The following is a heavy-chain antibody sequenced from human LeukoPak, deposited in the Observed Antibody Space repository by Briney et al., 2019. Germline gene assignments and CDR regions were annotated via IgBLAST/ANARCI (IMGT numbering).Heavy chain of an antibody. J-gene: IGHJ4*02. V-gene: IGHV4-30-2*01. CDR3: ASMTTVTTGPEY. CDR1: GGSISSGGYS. D-gene: IGHD4-17*01. Sequence: SSETLSLTCAVSGGSISSGGYSWSWIRQPPGKGLEWIGYIYHSGSTYYNPSLKSRVTISVDRSKNQFSLKLSSVTAADTAVYYCASMTTVTTGPEYWGQGALVTVSS. CDR2: IYHSGST.